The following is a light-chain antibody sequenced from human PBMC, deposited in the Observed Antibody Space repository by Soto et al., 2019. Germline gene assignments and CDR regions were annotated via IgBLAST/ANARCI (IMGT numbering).Light chain of an antibody. J-gene: IGKJ4*01. CDR2: GAS. V-gene: IGKV1-16*02. CDR1: QDISNF. Sequence: DIQVTQSPSSLSASVGDRVTITCRASQDISNFLAWFQQKPGKAPKSLIYGASSLQSGVPSKFSGSGSGTEFTLTISSLQPEDFGTYYCQQYHSYPATFGGGTKVEIQ. CDR3: QQYHSYPAT.